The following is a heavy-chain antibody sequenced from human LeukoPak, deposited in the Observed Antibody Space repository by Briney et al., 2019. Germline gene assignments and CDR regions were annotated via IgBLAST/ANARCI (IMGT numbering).Heavy chain of an antibody. CDR2: IRQDGSEK. CDR3: ARDGTAAGLYFDL. D-gene: IGHD6-13*01. CDR1: GSTFTDYW. J-gene: IGHJ4*01. Sequence: GGSLRLSCEVSGSTFTDYWMNWVRQAPGKGPEWVASIRQDGSEKTYVDSVKGRFTISRDNTKNSLSLQLNGLRAGDTAVYYCARDGTAAGLYFDLWGQGTLVTVSS. V-gene: IGHV3-7*01.